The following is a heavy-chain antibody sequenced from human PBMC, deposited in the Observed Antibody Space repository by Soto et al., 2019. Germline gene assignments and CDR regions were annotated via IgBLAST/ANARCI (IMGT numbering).Heavy chain of an antibody. D-gene: IGHD3-22*01. CDR2: IIPIFGTA. CDR1: GGTFSSYA. CDR3: ARERIGTMIVVVTSGFDL. Sequence: QVQLVQSGAEVKKPGSSVKVSCKASGGTFSSYAISWVRQAPGQGLEWMGGIIPIFGTANYAQKFQGRVTITADESTSTAYMELSSLRSEDTAVYYCARERIGTMIVVVTSGFDLCGRGTLVTVSS. J-gene: IGHJ2*01. V-gene: IGHV1-69*12.